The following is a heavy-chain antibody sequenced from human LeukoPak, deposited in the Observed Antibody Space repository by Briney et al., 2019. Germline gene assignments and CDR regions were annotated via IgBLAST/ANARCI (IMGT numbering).Heavy chain of an antibody. CDR3: ARDWYYDSSGYLPY. J-gene: IGHJ4*02. CDR2: ISYDGSNK. Sequence: PGGSLRLSCAASGFTFSSYGMHWVRQAPGKGLEWVAVISYDGSNKYYADSVKGRFTISRDNSKKMLYLQMNSLRAEDTAVYYCARDWYYDSSGYLPYWGQGTLVIVSS. CDR1: GFTFSSYG. D-gene: IGHD3-22*01. V-gene: IGHV3-30*03.